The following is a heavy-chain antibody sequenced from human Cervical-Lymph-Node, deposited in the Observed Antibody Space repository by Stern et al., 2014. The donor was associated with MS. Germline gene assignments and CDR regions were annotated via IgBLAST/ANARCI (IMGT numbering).Heavy chain of an antibody. CDR2: ISYDGSDK. J-gene: IGHJ6*02. D-gene: IGHD2/OR15-2a*01. CDR3: ARVWATFSVHYYYGMDV. V-gene: IGHV3-30*01. CDR1: GFTLSSYD. Sequence: VQLVESGGGVVQPGRSLRLSCAASGFTLSSYDLHWVRQAPGQGLEWVASISYDGSDKYYAHSVKCRFTISRDNSKNTLDLQMNSLRPEDTALYYCARVWATFSVHYYYGMDVWGQGTTVTVSS.